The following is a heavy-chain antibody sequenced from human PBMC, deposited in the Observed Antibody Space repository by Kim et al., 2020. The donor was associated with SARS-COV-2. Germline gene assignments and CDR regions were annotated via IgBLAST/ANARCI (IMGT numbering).Heavy chain of an antibody. V-gene: IGHV3-33*05. D-gene: IGHD3-22*01. Sequence: GGSLRLSCAASGFTFSSYGMHWVRQAPGKGLEWVAVISYDGSNKYYADSVKGRFTISRDNSKNTLYLQMNSLRDEDTAVYYCARYVGEYYYDSRGYLDY. J-gene: IGHJ4*01. CDR2: ISYDGSNK. CDR1: GFTFSSYG. CDR3: ARYVGEYYYDSRGYLDY.